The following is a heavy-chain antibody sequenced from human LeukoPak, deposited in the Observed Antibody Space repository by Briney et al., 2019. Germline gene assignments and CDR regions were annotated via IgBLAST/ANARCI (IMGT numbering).Heavy chain of an antibody. D-gene: IGHD3-3*01. Sequence: GGSLRLSCAASGFTFSSYAMSWVRQAPGKGLEWVSAISGSGGSTYYADSVKGRFTISRDNSKNTLYLQMNSLRAEDTAVYYCAKDHNYDFWSGYSTPFDYWGQGTLVTVSS. CDR1: GFTFSSYA. J-gene: IGHJ4*02. CDR2: ISGSGGST. CDR3: AKDHNYDFWSGYSTPFDY. V-gene: IGHV3-23*01.